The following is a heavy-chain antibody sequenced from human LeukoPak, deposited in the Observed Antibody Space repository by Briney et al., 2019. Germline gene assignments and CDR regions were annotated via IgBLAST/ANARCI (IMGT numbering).Heavy chain of an antibody. CDR1: GFTVSSNY. CDR2: IYSGGST. Sequence: GGSLRLSCAASGFTVSSNYMSWVRQAPGKGLEWVSVIYSGGSTYYADSVKGRFTISRDNSKNTLYLQMNSLRAEDTAVYYCAKPAVGYSSGWVYWGQGTLVTVSS. J-gene: IGHJ4*02. CDR3: AKPAVGYSSGWVY. V-gene: IGHV3-66*04. D-gene: IGHD6-19*01.